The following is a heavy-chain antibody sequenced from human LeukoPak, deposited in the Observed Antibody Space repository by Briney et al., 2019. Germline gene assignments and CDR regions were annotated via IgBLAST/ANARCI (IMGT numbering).Heavy chain of an antibody. V-gene: IGHV1-24*01. Sequence: ASVNVSCKASGYTFTSHGISWVRQAPGKGLEWMGGFDPEDGETIYAQKFQGRVTMTEDTSTDTAYMELSSLRSEDTAVYYCATGGSSGYPTPYYFDYWGQGTLVTVSS. D-gene: IGHD3-22*01. CDR1: GYTFTSHG. CDR2: FDPEDGET. J-gene: IGHJ4*02. CDR3: ATGGSSGYPTPYYFDY.